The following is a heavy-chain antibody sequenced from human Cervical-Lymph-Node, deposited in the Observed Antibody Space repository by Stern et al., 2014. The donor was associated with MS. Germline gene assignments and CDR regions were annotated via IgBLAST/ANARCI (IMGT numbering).Heavy chain of an antibody. CDR3: ARLGSSGWYPGNYFFDY. CDR2: IYRGVST. Sequence: QVQLQESGPGLVKPSATLSLTCIVSGDSITPYSWSWIRQPPGKGLEWIGFIYRGVSTNYSPSFQRRLAFSQDTSKNQFSLKLNSVTAADTAVYFCARLGSSGWYPGNYFFDYWGQGSLVTVSS. D-gene: IGHD6-19*01. J-gene: IGHJ4*02. CDR1: GDSITPYS. V-gene: IGHV4-4*09.